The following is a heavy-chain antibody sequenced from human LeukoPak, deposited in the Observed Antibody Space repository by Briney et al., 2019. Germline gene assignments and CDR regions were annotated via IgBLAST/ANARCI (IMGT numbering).Heavy chain of an antibody. D-gene: IGHD6-19*01. CDR2: IYTGGST. Sequence: GGSLRLSCAASGFTVSSNYMSWVRQAPGKGLEWVSAIYTGGSTYYAGSVKGRFTISRDKSKNTLYLQMNNLRAEDTAVYYCAKDTALTGTNYFDYWGQGTLVTVSS. J-gene: IGHJ4*02. V-gene: IGHV3-66*01. CDR1: GFTVSSNY. CDR3: AKDTALTGTNYFDY.